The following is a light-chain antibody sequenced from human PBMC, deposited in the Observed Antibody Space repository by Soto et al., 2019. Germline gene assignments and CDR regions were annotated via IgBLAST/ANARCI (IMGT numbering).Light chain of an antibody. J-gene: IGLJ3*02. Sequence: QSALTQPASVSGSPGQSITISCTGTSSDVGGYNYVSWYQQHPGKAPKLMIYEVNNRPSGVSNRFSGSKSGNTASLTSSGLQAEDEADYYCTSYTSSSPPVFGGGTKLTVL. V-gene: IGLV2-14*01. CDR1: SSDVGGYNY. CDR2: EVN. CDR3: TSYTSSSPPV.